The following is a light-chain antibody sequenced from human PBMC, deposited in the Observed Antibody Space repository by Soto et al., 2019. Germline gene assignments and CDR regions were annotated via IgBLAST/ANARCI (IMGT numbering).Light chain of an antibody. CDR1: QSVSSY. J-gene: IGKJ4*01. V-gene: IGKV3-11*01. CDR2: DAS. Sequence: IVLTQSPATQSLSPGDRATLSCRASQSVSSYLAWYQQRPGQAPRLLIYDASNRATGVPARFSGSGSGTDFTLTISSLEPEDFAVYYCQHRANWPLTFGGGTKLEIK. CDR3: QHRANWPLT.